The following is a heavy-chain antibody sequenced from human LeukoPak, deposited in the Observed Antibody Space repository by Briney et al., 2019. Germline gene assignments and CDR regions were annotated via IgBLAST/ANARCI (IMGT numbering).Heavy chain of an antibody. J-gene: IGHJ5*02. CDR3: ARYRSYIAGRPRGNRFDP. CDR1: GGTFSSYA. CDR2: IIPIVGIA. V-gene: IGHV1-69*04. D-gene: IGHD6-6*01. Sequence: GSSVKVSCKASGGTFSSYAISWVRQAPGQGLEWMGRIIPIVGIANYAQKFQGRVTITADKSTSTAYMELSSLRAEDTAVYYCARYRSYIAGRPRGNRFDPWGQGTLVTVSS.